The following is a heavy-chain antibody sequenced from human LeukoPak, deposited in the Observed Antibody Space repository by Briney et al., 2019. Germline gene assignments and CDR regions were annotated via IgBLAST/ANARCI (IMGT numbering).Heavy chain of an antibody. V-gene: IGHV4-4*07. CDR1: GGSISSYY. J-gene: IGHJ5*02. CDR3: ARDVGYCSSTSCWGDWFDP. Sequence: SETLSLTCTVSGGSISSYYWSWIRQPAGKGLEWIGRIYTSGSTNYNPSLKSRVTISVDTSKNQFSLTLSSVTAADTAVYYCARDVGYCSSTSCWGDWFDPWGQGTLVTVSS. D-gene: IGHD2-2*01. CDR2: IYTSGST.